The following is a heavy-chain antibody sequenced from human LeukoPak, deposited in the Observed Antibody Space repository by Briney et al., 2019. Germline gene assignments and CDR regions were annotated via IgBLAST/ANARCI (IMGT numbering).Heavy chain of an antibody. CDR3: ARVLISGRWLHRYYFDY. CDR2: IYYSGST. J-gene: IGHJ4*02. Sequence: PSETLSLTCTVSGGSISSHYWSRIRQPPGKGLEWIGYIYYSGSTNYNPSLKSRVTISVDTSKNQFSLKLSSVTAADTAVYYCARVLISGRWLHRYYFDYWGQGTLVTVSS. V-gene: IGHV4-59*11. D-gene: IGHD5-24*01. CDR1: GGSISSHY.